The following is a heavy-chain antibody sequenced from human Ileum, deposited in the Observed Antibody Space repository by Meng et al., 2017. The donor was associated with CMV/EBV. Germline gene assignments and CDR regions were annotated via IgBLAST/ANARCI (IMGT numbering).Heavy chain of an antibody. J-gene: IGHJ5*02. V-gene: IGHV4-34*01. CDR1: GGSFSNYC. CDR3: SRGADAYKSGRS. Sequence: QGPSQQCGAGLLEPSEPLSLTCGVQGGSFSNYCWSWSRQSPGKGLEWIGEIHPSRSTYHNPSLNSRVTMSVDTSQNQFSLNLRSVTAADTAVYYCSRGADAYKSGRSWGQGTLVTVSS. CDR2: IHPSRST. D-gene: IGHD5-24*01.